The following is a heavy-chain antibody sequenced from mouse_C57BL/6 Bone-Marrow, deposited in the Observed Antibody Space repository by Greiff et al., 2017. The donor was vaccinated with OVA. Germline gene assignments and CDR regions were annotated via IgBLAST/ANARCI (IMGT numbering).Heavy chain of an antibody. CDR3: ARYQRGDY. V-gene: IGHV1-66*01. CDR2: IYPGSGNT. Sequence: LMEPGASVKISCKASGYSFTSYYIHWVKQRPGQGLEWIGWIYPGSGNTKYNEKFKGKATLTADTSSSTAYMQLSSLTSEDSAVYYCARYQRGDYWGQGTTLTVSS. CDR1: GYSFTSYY. J-gene: IGHJ2*01.